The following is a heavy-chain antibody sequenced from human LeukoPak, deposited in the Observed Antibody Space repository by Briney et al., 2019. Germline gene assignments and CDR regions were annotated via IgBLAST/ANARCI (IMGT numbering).Heavy chain of an antibody. D-gene: IGHD3-10*01. V-gene: IGHV4-34*01. CDR3: ARAQGLWFGELFKPFDY. CDR1: GGSFSGYY. Sequence: SETLSLTCAVYGGSFSGYYWSWIRQPPGKGLGWIGEINHSGSTNYNPSLKSRVTISVDTSKNQFSLKLSSVTAADTAVYYCARAQGLWFGELFKPFDYWGQGTLVTVSS. CDR2: INHSGST. J-gene: IGHJ4*02.